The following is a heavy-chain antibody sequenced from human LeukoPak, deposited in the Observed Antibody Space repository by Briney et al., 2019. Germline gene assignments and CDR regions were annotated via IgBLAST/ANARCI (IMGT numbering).Heavy chain of an antibody. CDR1: GGPISSYY. V-gene: IGHV4-59*01. CDR3: AGSTTVTTYAFDV. D-gene: IGHD4-11*01. J-gene: IGHJ3*01. Sequence: PSETLSLICTVSGGPISSYYWSWIRQPPGKGLEWIGCIYYSGSTSYNPSLKSRVTISVDTSKNQFSLKLSSVTAADTAVYYCAGSTTVTTYAFDVWGQGTMVTVSS. CDR2: IYYSGST.